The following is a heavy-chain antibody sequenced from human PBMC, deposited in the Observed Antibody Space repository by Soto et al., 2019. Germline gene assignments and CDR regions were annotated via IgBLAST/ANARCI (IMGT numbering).Heavy chain of an antibody. CDR3: AKDRDYPRDYFHY. V-gene: IGHV3-23*01. CDR1: GFTFSSYA. Sequence: EVQLLESGGGLVQPGGSLRLSCAASGFTFSSYAMSWVRQAPGKGLEWVSAVSGNGQGIYHADSVRGRFTISRDNSKNTVFLHMDSLRAEDTAVYYCAKDRDYPRDYFHYWGQGTLVTVSS. CDR2: VSGNGQGI. J-gene: IGHJ4*02. D-gene: IGHD3-10*01.